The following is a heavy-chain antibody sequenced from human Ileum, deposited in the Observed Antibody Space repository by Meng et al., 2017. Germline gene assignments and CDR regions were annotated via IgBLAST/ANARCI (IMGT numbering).Heavy chain of an antibody. CDR2: INPEDGGP. V-gene: IGHV1-2*02. J-gene: IGHJ3*02. CDR1: GYTFTYYY. Sequence: ASVKVSCKASGYTFTYYYLHWLRQAPGQGLEWLGSINPEDGGPNLAPNFRGRVTMTPDTSISTVYMDLSLLRSDDTAVYCCARGPNHGAFDIWGQGTMVTVSS. CDR3: ARGPNHGAFDI.